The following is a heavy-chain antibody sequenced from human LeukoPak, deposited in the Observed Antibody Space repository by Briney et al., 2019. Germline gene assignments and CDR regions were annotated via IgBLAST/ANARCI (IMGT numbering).Heavy chain of an antibody. Sequence: GGSLRLSCEASGFTFSGYAMHWVRQAPGKGLEWVALISYDGSDKCYADSVKGRFTVSRDNSKNTLYLQMSSLRAEDTAVYYCAREQYYYGSGSYYALDYWGQGTLVTVSS. J-gene: IGHJ4*02. V-gene: IGHV3-30*04. CDR1: GFTFSGYA. CDR2: ISYDGSDK. CDR3: AREQYYYGSGSYYALDY. D-gene: IGHD3-10*01.